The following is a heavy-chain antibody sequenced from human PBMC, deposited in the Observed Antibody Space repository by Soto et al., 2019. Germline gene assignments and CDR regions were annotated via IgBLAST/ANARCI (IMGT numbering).Heavy chain of an antibody. D-gene: IGHD3-3*01. V-gene: IGHV1-69*13. CDR1: GGTFSSYA. Sequence: SVKVSCKASGGTFSSYAISWVRQAPGQGLEWMGGIIPIFGTANYAQKFQGRVTITADESTSTAYMELSSLRSEDTAVYYCARGLRFLEWSDWSYYYGMDVWGQGTTVTVSS. CDR3: ARGLRFLEWSDWSYYYGMDV. CDR2: IIPIFGTA. J-gene: IGHJ6*02.